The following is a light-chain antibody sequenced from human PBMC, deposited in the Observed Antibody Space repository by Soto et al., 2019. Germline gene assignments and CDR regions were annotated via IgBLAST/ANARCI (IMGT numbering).Light chain of an antibody. V-gene: IGKV3-11*01. CDR2: DAS. Sequence: DIVSTQSPATLSLSPGERATLSCRASQSVSTFLAWYQQKPGQAPRLLIYDASNRATGIPARFSGSGSGTDFTLTISSLEPEDFAVYYCQHRRNWPLTFGGGTKVEIK. CDR3: QHRRNWPLT. J-gene: IGKJ4*01. CDR1: QSVSTF.